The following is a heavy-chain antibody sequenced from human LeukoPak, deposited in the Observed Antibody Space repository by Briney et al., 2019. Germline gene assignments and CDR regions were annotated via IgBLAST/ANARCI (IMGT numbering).Heavy chain of an antibody. CDR1: GYTFTSYY. D-gene: IGHD4-17*01. Sequence: ASVKVSCKASGYTFTSYYMHWVRQAPGQGLEWMGIINPSGGSTSYAQKFQGRVTMTRDTSTSTVYMELSSLRSEDAAVYYCAKQYGYYGDYSSYFDYWGQGTLVTVSS. J-gene: IGHJ4*02. V-gene: IGHV1-46*01. CDR2: INPSGGST. CDR3: AKQYGYYGDYSSYFDY.